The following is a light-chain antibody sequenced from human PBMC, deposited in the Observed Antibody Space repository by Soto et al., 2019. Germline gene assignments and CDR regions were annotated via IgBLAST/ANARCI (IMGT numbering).Light chain of an antibody. CDR1: NSDVGNYNL. V-gene: IGLV2-23*02. CDR2: DVN. CDR3: SSYAGSYTVV. J-gene: IGLJ2*01. Sequence: QSALTQPASVSGSPGQSITISCTGTNSDVGNYNLVSWYQQHPGKAPKLLIHDVNERPSGVPDRFSGSKSGNTASLTISGLQAGDEAEYYCSSYAGSYTVVFGGGTKVTVL.